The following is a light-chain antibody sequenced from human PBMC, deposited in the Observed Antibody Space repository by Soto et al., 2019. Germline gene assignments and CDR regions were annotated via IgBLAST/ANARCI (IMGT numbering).Light chain of an antibody. CDR3: PHRAN. V-gene: IGKV3-11*01. J-gene: IGKJ5*01. CDR2: GTS. Sequence: EIVLTHSAASLALSPVDRATLACRASLSVSGYLAWYQQRPNQPPSLLIHGTSNRATGIPARFSGEGSGTDLTLTSSSLEPEYSAVYYCPHRANFGQGTRLELK. CDR1: LSVSGY.